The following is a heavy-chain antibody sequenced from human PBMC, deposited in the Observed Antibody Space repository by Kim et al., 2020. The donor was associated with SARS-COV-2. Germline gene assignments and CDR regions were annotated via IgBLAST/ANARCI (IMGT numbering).Heavy chain of an antibody. CDR1: GGSFSSYS. V-gene: IGHV1-69*13. CDR2: TIPMFGTA. CDR3: ARDPAFVMSSGYFFDL. Sequence: SVKVSCKASGGSFSSYSFSWVRQAPGLGLEWMGATIPMFGTAKYAQKFQGAVTITADEATNTVFVELISLTSDDTAVYYCARDPAFVMSSGYFFDLWGQ. D-gene: IGHD3-22*01. J-gene: IGHJ5*02.